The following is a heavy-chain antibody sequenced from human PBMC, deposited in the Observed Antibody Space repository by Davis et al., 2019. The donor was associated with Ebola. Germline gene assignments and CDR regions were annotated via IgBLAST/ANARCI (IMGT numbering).Heavy chain of an antibody. J-gene: IGHJ4*02. CDR2: IYPGDSYT. CDR1: GYSFTSYW. V-gene: IGHV5-51*01. CDR3: ARHSDRFLEWFLNY. Sequence: GESLKISCKGSGYSFTSYWIGWVRQMPGKGLEWMGIIYPGDSYTNYSPSFQGHVTISADKSISTAYLQWSSLKASDTAMYYCARHSDRFLEWFLNYWGQGTLVTVSS. D-gene: IGHD3-3*01.